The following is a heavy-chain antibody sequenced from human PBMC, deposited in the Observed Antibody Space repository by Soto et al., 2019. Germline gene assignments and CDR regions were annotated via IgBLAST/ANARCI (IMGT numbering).Heavy chain of an antibody. J-gene: IGHJ4*02. Sequence: ASVKVSCKASGFTFSDYGFSWVRQAPGRGLEWMGWISAFNGETNYTQKSEGRVAMTTDAATTTAYMELRSLTVDDTAVYYCVRDQQWLLPVPLNFDYWGQGTVVTVSS. D-gene: IGHD6-19*01. CDR2: ISAFNGET. CDR3: VRDQQWLLPVPLNFDY. CDR1: GFTFSDYG. V-gene: IGHV1-18*01.